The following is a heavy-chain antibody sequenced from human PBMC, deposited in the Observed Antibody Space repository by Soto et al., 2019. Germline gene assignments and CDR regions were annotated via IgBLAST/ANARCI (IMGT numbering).Heavy chain of an antibody. CDR1: GGSISNRGYS. CDR3: AREKDYRFDY. V-gene: IGHV4-30-2*01. J-gene: IGHJ4*02. CDR2: MYPAGST. D-gene: IGHD4-4*01. Sequence: QLQLQESGSGLVKPSQTLSLTCAVSGGSISNRGYSWSWIRQPPGKGLELIGYMYPAGSTYYNPSLKSRVTLSVDGSKNQFFLKLSSVTAAGTAVYYCAREKDYRFDYWGQGTRVTVSS.